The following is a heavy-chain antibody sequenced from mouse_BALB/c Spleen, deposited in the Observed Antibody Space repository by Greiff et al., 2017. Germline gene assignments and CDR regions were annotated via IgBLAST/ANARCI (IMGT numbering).Heavy chain of an antibody. Sequence: VQLQQSGAELVRPGASVKLSCETSGYIFTSYWIHWVKQRSGQGLEWIARIYPGTGSTYYNEKFKGKATLTADKSSSTAYMQLSSLKSEDSAVYFCATTARANPSWFAYWGQGTLVTVSA. D-gene: IGHD3-2*01. V-gene: IGHV1S132*01. CDR3: ATTARANPSWFAY. J-gene: IGHJ3*01. CDR2: IYPGTGST. CDR1: GYIFTSYW.